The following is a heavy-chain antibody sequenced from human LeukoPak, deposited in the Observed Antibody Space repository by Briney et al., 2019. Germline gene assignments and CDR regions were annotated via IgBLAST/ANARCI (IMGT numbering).Heavy chain of an antibody. V-gene: IGHV3-21*01. D-gene: IGHD2-15*01. CDR3: ARDTSRIYYHHYMDV. Sequence: GGSLRLSCAASGFTFSSYSMNWVRQAPGKGLEWVSSISSSSSYIYYADSVKGRFTISRDNAKNSLYLQMNSLRAEDTAVYYCARDTSRIYYHHYMDVWGKVTTVTVSS. J-gene: IGHJ6*03. CDR1: GFTFSSYS. CDR2: ISSSSSYI.